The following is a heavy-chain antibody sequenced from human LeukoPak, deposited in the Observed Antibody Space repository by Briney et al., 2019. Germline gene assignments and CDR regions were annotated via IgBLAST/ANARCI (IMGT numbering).Heavy chain of an antibody. D-gene: IGHD1-1*01. CDR2: ICAYNGNT. Sequence: ASVKVSCKASGYTFTSYGISWVRQAPGQGLEWMGWICAYNGNTNYAQKFQGRVTVTLDTSSGTAYMELTRLRSDDTALYYCASYGSGYNWRITWGQGTQVTVSS. V-gene: IGHV1-18*01. CDR3: ASYGSGYNWRIT. CDR1: GYTFTSYG. J-gene: IGHJ4*02.